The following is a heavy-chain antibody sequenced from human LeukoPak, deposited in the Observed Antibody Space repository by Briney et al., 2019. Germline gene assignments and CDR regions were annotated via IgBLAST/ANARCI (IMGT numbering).Heavy chain of an antibody. CDR3: ASCRDGYNYYFDY. Sequence: GGSLRLPCAASGFTFSSYAMHWVRQAPGKGLEWVAVISYDGSNKYYADSVKGRFTISRDNSKNTLYLQMNSLRAEDTAVYYCASCRDGYNYYFDYWGQGTLVTVSS. CDR2: ISYDGSNK. D-gene: IGHD5-24*01. CDR1: GFTFSSYA. J-gene: IGHJ4*02. V-gene: IGHV3-30-3*01.